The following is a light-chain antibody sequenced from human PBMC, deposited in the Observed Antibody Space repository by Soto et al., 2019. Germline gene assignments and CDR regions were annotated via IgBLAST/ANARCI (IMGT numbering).Light chain of an antibody. V-gene: IGLV2-14*01. J-gene: IGLJ1*01. Sequence: QSALTQPASVSGSPGQSITISCTGTSSDVGVYNYVSWYQQHPGKAPKFMIYDVSNRPSGVSNRFSGSKSGNTASLTISGLQAEDDADYYCSSYTTSNTRQIVFVTGSKVTVL. CDR3: SSYTTSNTRQIV. CDR2: DVS. CDR1: SSDVGVYNY.